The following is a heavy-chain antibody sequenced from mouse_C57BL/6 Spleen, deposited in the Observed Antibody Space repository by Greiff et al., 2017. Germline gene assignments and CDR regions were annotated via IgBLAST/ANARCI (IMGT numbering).Heavy chain of an antibody. D-gene: IGHD2-10*01. CDR2: INPNNGGT. CDR1: GYTFTDYN. J-gene: IGHJ2*01. CDR3: ARGAYYGNYDYFDY. Sequence: EVQLQQSGPELVKPGASVKIPCKASGYTFTDYNMDWVKQSHGKSLEWIGDINPNNGGTIYNQKFKGKATLTVDKSSSTAYLELRSLTSEDTAVYYCARGAYYGNYDYFDYWGQGTTLTVSS. V-gene: IGHV1-18*01.